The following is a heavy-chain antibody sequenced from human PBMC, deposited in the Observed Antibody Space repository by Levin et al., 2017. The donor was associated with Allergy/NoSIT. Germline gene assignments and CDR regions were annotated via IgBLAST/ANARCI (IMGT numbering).Heavy chain of an antibody. J-gene: IGHJ6*02. CDR2: MNPNSGNT. CDR1: GYTFTSYD. CDR3: AREYDFWSGYSLYYYYGMDV. V-gene: IGHV1-8*01. D-gene: IGHD3-3*01. Sequence: ASVKVSCKASGYTFTSYDINWVRQATGQGLEWMGWMNPNSGNTGYAQKFQGRVTMTRNTSISTAYMELSSLRSEDTAVYYCAREYDFWSGYSLYYYYGMDVWGQGTTVTVSS.